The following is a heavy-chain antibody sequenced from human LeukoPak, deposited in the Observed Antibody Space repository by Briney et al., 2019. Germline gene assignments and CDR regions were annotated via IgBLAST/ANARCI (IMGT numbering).Heavy chain of an antibody. CDR2: INPNSGGT. D-gene: IGHD2-2*01. J-gene: IGHJ4*02. CDR1: GYTFTGYY. CDR3: ARVPAAILVYFDY. Sequence: ASVKVSCKASGYTFTGYYMHWVRQAPGQGLEWMGWINPNSGGTNYAQKFQGRVTMTRDTSISTAYMELSRLRSDDTAVYYCARVPAAILVYFDYWGQGTLVTVSS. V-gene: IGHV1-2*02.